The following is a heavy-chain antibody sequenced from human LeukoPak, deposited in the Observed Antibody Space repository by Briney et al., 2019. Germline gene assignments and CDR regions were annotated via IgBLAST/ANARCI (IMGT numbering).Heavy chain of an antibody. J-gene: IGHJ3*02. CDR3: AKSNGYGLIDI. CDR2: ISGSGGSA. D-gene: IGHD3-22*01. CDR1: GFTFSSYG. V-gene: IGHV3-23*01. Sequence: GGSLRLSCAASGFTFSSYGMSWVRQAPGKGLEWVSAISGSGGSAYYADSVKGRFTISRDNSKNTLYLQMNSLRAEDTAVYYCAKSNGYGLIDIWGQGTMVTVSS.